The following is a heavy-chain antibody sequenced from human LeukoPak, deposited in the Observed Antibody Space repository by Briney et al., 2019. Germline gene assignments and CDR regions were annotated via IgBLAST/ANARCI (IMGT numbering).Heavy chain of an antibody. Sequence: GASVKVSCKASGYTFTGYYMHWVRQAPGQGLEWMGWINPNSGGTNYAQKFQGRVTMTRDTSTSTVYMELSSLRSEDTAVYYCARDLEGSGSSYWGQGTLVTVSS. CDR2: INPNSGGT. CDR3: ARDLEGSGSSY. V-gene: IGHV1-2*02. J-gene: IGHJ4*02. CDR1: GYTFTGYY. D-gene: IGHD6-19*01.